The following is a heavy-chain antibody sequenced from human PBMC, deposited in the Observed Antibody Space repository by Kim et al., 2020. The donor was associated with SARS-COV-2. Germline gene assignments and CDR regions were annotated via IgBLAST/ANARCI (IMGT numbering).Heavy chain of an antibody. D-gene: IGHD4-17*01. Sequence: GGSLRLSCAASGFTFSNAWMSWVRQAPGKGLEWVGRIKSKTDGGTTDYAAPVKGRFTISRDDSKNTLYLQMNSLKTEDTAVYYCTTGFPTTTVTTLGYWGQGTLVTVSS. CDR1: GFTFSNAW. J-gene: IGHJ4*02. CDR2: IKSKTDGGTT. V-gene: IGHV3-15*01. CDR3: TTGFPTTTVTTLGY.